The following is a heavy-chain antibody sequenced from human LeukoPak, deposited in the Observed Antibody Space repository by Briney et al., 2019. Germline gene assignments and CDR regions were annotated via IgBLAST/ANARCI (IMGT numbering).Heavy chain of an antibody. D-gene: IGHD4-17*01. CDR2: IYHSGST. V-gene: IGHV4-4*02. J-gene: IGHJ4*02. CDR3: ARASNGDYPV. Sequence: PSEILSLTCAVSGGSISSNNWWSWVRQPPGKGLEWIGEIYHSGSTNYNPSLKSRVTISADKSKNQLSLKLSSVTAADTAVYYCARASNGDYPVWGQGTLVTVSS. CDR1: GGSISSNNW.